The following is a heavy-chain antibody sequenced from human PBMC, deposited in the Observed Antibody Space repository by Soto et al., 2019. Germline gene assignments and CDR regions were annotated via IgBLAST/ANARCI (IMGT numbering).Heavy chain of an antibody. CDR1: GFTFSSYA. V-gene: IGHV3-23*01. Sequence: EVQLLESGGGLVQPGGSLRLSCAASGFTFSSYAMSWVRQAPGKGLEWVSAISGSGGSTYYADSVKGRFTISRDNSKNTLYLQMNGLRAEDTAVYYCAKAQYDYIGGSYRYGAFDIWGQGTMVTVSS. D-gene: IGHD3-16*02. J-gene: IGHJ3*02. CDR3: AKAQYDYIGGSYRYGAFDI. CDR2: ISGSGGST.